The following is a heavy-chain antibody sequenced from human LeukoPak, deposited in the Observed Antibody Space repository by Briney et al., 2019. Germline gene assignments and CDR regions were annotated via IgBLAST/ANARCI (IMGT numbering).Heavy chain of an antibody. CDR1: GYTFTSYY. D-gene: IGHD6-6*01. CDR3: VRGASSIAALNPFWYFDL. J-gene: IGHJ2*01. CDR2: INPSGGST. Sequence: ASVKVSCNASGYTFTSYYMHWVRQGPGQGLEWMGIINPSGGSTSYAQKFQGRVTMTRDTSTNTVYMELSSLRSEDTAVFYCVRGASSIAALNPFWYFDLWGRGTLVTVSS. V-gene: IGHV1-46*01.